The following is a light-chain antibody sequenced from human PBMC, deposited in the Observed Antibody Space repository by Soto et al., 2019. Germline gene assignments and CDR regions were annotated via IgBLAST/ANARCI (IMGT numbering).Light chain of an antibody. Sequence: DIQMTQSPSSLSASVGDRVTITCRASHEISHHLAWFQQTPGKPPKSLIYDASSLHSGVPSKFSGSGSGTDFTITIRSLQHEDFATYYCQQYHNYPLTFGGGTKVEIK. V-gene: IGKV1-16*02. J-gene: IGKJ4*01. CDR1: HEISHH. CDR3: QQYHNYPLT. CDR2: DAS.